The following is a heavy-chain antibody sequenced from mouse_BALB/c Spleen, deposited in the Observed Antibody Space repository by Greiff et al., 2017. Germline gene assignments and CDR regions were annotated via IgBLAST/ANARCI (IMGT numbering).Heavy chain of an antibody. V-gene: IGHV3-2*02. J-gene: IGHJ1*01. CDR2: ISYSGST. Sequence: EVKLMESGPGLVKPSQSLSLTCTVTGYSITSDYAWNWIRQFPGNKLEWMGYISYSGSTSYNPSLKSRISITRDTSKNQFFLQLNSVTTEDTATYYCARHYGSSYDFDVWGAGTTVTVSS. CDR1: GYSITSDYA. CDR3: ARHYGSSYDFDV. D-gene: IGHD1-1*01.